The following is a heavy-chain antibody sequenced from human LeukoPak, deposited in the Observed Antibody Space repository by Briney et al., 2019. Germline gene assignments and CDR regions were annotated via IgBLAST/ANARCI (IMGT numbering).Heavy chain of an antibody. CDR2: IYYSGST. D-gene: IGHD2-15*01. CDR1: GGSISSYD. CDR3: ARAGRPAATFDY. Sequence: PSETLSLTCTVSGGSISSYDWSWIRQPPGKGLEWIGYIYYSGSTNYNPSLKSRVTISVDTSKNQFSLKLSSVTAADTAVYYCARAGRPAATFDYWGQGTLVTVSS. V-gene: IGHV4-59*01. J-gene: IGHJ4*02.